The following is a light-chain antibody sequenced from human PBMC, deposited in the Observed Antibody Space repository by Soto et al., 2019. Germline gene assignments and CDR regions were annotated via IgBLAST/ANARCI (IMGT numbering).Light chain of an antibody. CDR1: SSDVGGYNY. Sequence: QSALTQPASVSGSPGQSISISCTGTSSDVGGYNYVSWYQQHPGKAPKLMIYDVSYRPSGVSNRFSGSKSGNTASLTISGLQAEDEADYYCSSYTSSSTLVFGGETKLTVL. V-gene: IGLV2-14*01. J-gene: IGLJ2*01. CDR3: SSYTSSSTLV. CDR2: DVS.